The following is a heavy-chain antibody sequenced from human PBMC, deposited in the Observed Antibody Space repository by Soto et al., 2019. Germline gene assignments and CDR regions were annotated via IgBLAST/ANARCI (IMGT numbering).Heavy chain of an antibody. CDR1: GFTFTSSA. Sequence: SVKVSCKASGFTFTSSAMQWVRQARGQRLEWIGWIVVGSGNTNYAQKFQERVTITRDMSTSTAYMELSSLRSEDTAVYYCAAGHDYGDYVSFDYWGQGTLVTVS. V-gene: IGHV1-58*02. CDR3: AAGHDYGDYVSFDY. J-gene: IGHJ4*02. D-gene: IGHD4-17*01. CDR2: IVVGSGNT.